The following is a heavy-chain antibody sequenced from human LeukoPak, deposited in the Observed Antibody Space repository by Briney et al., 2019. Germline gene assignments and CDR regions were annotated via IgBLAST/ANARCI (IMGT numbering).Heavy chain of an antibody. D-gene: IGHD3-10*01. CDR1: GYTFTSYA. V-gene: IGHV1-3*01. J-gene: IGHJ6*04. Sequence: ASVKVSCKASGYTFTSYAMHWVRQAPGQRLEWMELINAGNGNTKYSQKFQGRVTITRDTSASTAYMELSSLRSEDTAVYYCAREVTMVRGVFLYYYGMDVWGKGTTVSVSS. CDR3: AREVTMVRGVFLYYYGMDV. CDR2: INAGNGNT.